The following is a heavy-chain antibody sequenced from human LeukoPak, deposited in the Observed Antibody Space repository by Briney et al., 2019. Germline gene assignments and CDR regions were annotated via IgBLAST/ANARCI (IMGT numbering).Heavy chain of an antibody. CDR1: GYTFTSHD. J-gene: IGHJ6*02. D-gene: IGHD3-16*01. Sequence: ASVKVSCKASGYTFTSHDINWVRQATGQGLEWMGWINPNSGNTGYAQKFQGRVTMTRNTSISTAYMELSSLRSEDTAVYYCARDRASPYYYYGMDVWGQGTTVTVSS. CDR3: ARDRASPYYYYGMDV. CDR2: INPNSGNT. V-gene: IGHV1-8*01.